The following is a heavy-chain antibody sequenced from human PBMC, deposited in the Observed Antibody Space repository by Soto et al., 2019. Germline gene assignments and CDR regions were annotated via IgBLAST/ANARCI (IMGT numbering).Heavy chain of an antibody. CDR3: ARRVAGSLFDL. Sequence: SQTLSLTCAISGDSVSSNTAAWNWIRSSPSRGLEWLGRTYYRSNWRNDYAVAVKSRITVNQDTSKNHFSLQLNSVTPDDTAVYYCARRVAGSLFDLWGQGTLVTVSS. CDR2: TYYRSNWRN. D-gene: IGHD3-10*01. CDR1: GDSVSSNTAA. J-gene: IGHJ4*02. V-gene: IGHV6-1*01.